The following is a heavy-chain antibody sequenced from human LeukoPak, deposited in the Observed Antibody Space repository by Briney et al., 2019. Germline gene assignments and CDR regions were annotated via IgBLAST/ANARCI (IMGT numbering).Heavy chain of an antibody. CDR1: GYTFTGYY. J-gene: IGHJ5*02. CDR2: INPNSGGT. CDR3: ARXALNYYDSSGYYSNXFDX. V-gene: IGHV1-2*02. D-gene: IGHD3-22*01. Sequence: ASVKVSCKASGYTFTGYYMHWVRQAPGQGLEWMGWINPNSGGTNYAQKSQGRVTMTRDTSISTAYMELSRLRSDDTAVYYCARXALNYYDSSGYYSNXFDXWGQGXLVTVS.